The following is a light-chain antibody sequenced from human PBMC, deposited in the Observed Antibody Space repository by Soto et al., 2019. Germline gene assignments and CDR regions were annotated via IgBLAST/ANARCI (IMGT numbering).Light chain of an antibody. CDR2: GAS. J-gene: IGKJ1*01. CDR1: QSVSSSY. CDR3: QQYGSSSWM. V-gene: IGKV3-20*01. Sequence: EIVLTQSPGTLSLSPGERATLSCRASQSVSSSYLAWYQQKPGQAPRLLIYGASSRATGIPDRFSGSGSETDFTLTINRLEPEDFAVYYCQQYGSSSWMFGQGTKVEIK.